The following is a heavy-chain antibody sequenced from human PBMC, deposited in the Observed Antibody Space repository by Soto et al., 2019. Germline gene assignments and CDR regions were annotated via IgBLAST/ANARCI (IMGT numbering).Heavy chain of an antibody. V-gene: IGHV1-18*04. D-gene: IGHD3-10*01. CDR3: ARDRYYYGSGSYYISWFDP. CDR2: ISAYNGNT. CDR1: GYTFTTYG. J-gene: IGHJ5*02. Sequence: VKVSCKTSGYTFTTYGVSWVRQAPGQGLEWMGWISAYNGNTNYAQKLQGRVTMTTDTSTSTAYMELRGLRSDDTAVYYCARDRYYYGSGSYYISWFDPWGQGTLVTVSS.